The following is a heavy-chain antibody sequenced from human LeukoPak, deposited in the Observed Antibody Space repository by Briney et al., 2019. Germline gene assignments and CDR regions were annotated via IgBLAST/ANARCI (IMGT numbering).Heavy chain of an antibody. V-gene: IGHV6-1*01. CDR2: TYYRSKWYN. D-gene: IGHD6-19*01. CDR3: ARVGEQWLVFFDY. Sequence: SQTLSLTFAISGDSVSSNSAAWNWIRRSPSRGLEWLGRTYYRSKWYNDYAVSVKSRITINPDTSKNQFSLQLNSVTPEDTAVYYCARVGEQWLVFFDYWGQGTLVTVSS. J-gene: IGHJ4*02. CDR1: GDSVSSNSAA.